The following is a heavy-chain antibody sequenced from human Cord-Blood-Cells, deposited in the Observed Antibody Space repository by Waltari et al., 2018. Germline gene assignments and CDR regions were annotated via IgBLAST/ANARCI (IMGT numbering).Heavy chain of an antibody. CDR2: INAGNGNT. D-gene: IGHD3-3*01. CDR1: GFTFTSYA. J-gene: IGHJ4*02. Sequence: QVQLVQSGAEVKKPGASVKVSCKASGFTFTSYAMHWVRQAPGQRLEWMGWINAGNGNTKYSQKFQGRVTITRYTSASTAYMELSSLRSEDTAVYYCARRGVFGVVINFDYWGQGTLVTVSS. CDR3: ARRGVFGVVINFDY. V-gene: IGHV1-3*01.